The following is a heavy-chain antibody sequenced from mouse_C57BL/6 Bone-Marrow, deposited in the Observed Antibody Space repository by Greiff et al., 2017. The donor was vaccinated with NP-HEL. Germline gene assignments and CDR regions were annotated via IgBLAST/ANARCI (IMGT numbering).Heavy chain of an antibody. J-gene: IGHJ2*01. Sequence: VQLKQSGAELVRPGASVKLSCTASGFNIQDAYMPWVKQRPDQGLEWIGWIDPENGDPEYASKFPGKATLTSDPSSNTAYRQLSSLTSEDTAGDYCTPLYYCGSSIWDYWGQGTTLTVSS. D-gene: IGHD1-1*01. CDR1: GFNIQDAY. CDR2: IDPENGDP. CDR3: TPLYYCGSSIWDY. V-gene: IGHV14-4*01.